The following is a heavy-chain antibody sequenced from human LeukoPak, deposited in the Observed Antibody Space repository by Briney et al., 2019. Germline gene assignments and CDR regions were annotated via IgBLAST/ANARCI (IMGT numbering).Heavy chain of an antibody. Sequence: ASVKVSCKASGYTFTSYGISWVRQAPGQGLEWMGWISAYNGNTNYAQKLQGRVTMTTDTTTSTASMELRSMRSDDTAVYYCARDTSSYSPYYYYGMDVWGQGTTVTVSS. CDR3: ARDTSSYSPYYYYGMDV. D-gene: IGHD2-21*01. CDR2: ISAYNGNT. V-gene: IGHV1-18*01. J-gene: IGHJ6*02. CDR1: GYTFTSYG.